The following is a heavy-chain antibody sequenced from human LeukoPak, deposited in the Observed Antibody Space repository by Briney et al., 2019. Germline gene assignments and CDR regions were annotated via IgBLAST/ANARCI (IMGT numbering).Heavy chain of an antibody. CDR1: GFTFSSYS. D-gene: IGHD5-18*01. CDR3: ARDPGSGIQLWFFWY. J-gene: IGHJ4*02. V-gene: IGHV3-21*01. CDR2: ISSSSSYI. Sequence: GGSLRLSCAASGFTFSSYSMNWVRQAPGKVLEWVSSISSSSSYIYYADSVKGRFTISRDNAKNSLYLQMNSLRAEDTAVYYCARDPGSGIQLWFFWYWGQGTLVTVSS.